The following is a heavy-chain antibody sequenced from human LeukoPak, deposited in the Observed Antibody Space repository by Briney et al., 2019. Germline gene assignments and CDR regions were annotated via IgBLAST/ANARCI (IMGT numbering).Heavy chain of an antibody. D-gene: IGHD3-22*01. CDR2: ISGRGGST. Sequence: GGSLRLSCAASGFTFSNYGMSWVRQASGKGLEWVSAISGRGGSTYYADSVKGRFTISRDNSKNTLYLQMNSLRAEDTAVYYCGKPPPRSANYDTSGYYDAFDIWGQGTMVTVSS. CDR1: GFTFSNYG. J-gene: IGHJ3*02. CDR3: GKPPPRSANYDTSGYYDAFDI. V-gene: IGHV3-23*01.